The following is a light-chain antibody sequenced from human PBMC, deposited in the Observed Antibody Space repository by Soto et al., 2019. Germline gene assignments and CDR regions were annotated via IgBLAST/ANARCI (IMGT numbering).Light chain of an antibody. Sequence: EIVLTQSPGTLSLSPGERATLSCRASQSIRSTYLAWDQQKPGQAPRLLIYGASSRATGIPDRFSGSGSGTDFTLTINTLEAEDFAVYYCQNYQSAVWTFGQGTKVETK. V-gene: IGKV3-20*01. J-gene: IGKJ1*01. CDR1: QSIRSTY. CDR2: GAS. CDR3: QNYQSAVWT.